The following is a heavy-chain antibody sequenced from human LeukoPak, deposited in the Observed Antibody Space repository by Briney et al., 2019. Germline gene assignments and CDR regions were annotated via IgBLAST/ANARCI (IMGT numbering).Heavy chain of an antibody. CDR3: AKPGSETYYYYYGMDV. Sequence: PGGSLRLSCAASGFTFSSYAMSWVRQAPGKGLEWVSAISGSGGSTYYADSVKGRFTISRDNSKNTLYLQMNSLRAEDTAVYYCAKPGSETYYYYYGMDVWGQGTTVTASS. CDR1: GFTFSSYA. D-gene: IGHD3-10*01. V-gene: IGHV3-23*01. CDR2: ISGSGGST. J-gene: IGHJ6*02.